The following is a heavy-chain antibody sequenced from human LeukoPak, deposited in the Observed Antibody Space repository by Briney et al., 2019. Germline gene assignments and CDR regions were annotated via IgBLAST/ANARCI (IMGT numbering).Heavy chain of an antibody. D-gene: IGHD2-21*01. J-gene: IGHJ1*01. CDR1: GGSLSRGDYY. CDR3: ARDGPPYCGGDCYSRYFQH. V-gene: IGHV4-30-4*01. CDR2: IYDSVST. Sequence: SQTLSLTRTVSGGSLSRGDYYWRSIRQPPGKCLEWIGYIYDSVSTSYNPSLKSRVTISVDTSKNQCSLKLSSVTAADTAVYYCARDGPPYCGGDCYSRYFQHWGQGTLVTVSS.